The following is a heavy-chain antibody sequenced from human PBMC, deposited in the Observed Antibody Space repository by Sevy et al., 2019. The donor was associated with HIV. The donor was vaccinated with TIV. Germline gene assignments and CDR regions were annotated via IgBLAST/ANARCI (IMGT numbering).Heavy chain of an antibody. J-gene: IGHJ3*02. V-gene: IGHV3-33*01. CDR2: IWYDGSNN. D-gene: IGHD6-13*01. CDR3: ARDGIPRGIVAAAGHDAFDI. CDR1: GFTFSSYG. Sequence: GGSLRLSCAASGFTFSSYGMHWVRQAPGKGLEWVAVIWYDGSNNYYENSVKGRFTISRDNSKNTLYLKMNSLRAEDTAVYYCARDGIPRGIVAAAGHDAFDIWGQGTMVTVSS.